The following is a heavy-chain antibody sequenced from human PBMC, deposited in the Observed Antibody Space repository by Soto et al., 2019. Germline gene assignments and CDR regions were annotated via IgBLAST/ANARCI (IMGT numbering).Heavy chain of an antibody. J-gene: IGHJ5*02. V-gene: IGHV3-74*01. CDR3: ATVFDL. CDR2: IDTDGGGT. Sequence: DVQLVESGGGLVQPGGSLRVSCAASGFTLGSHRIHWERQPPGKGLEWVSRIDTDGGGTSYADSVKGRFTISTDNAKNTVSLQMNGLRAEDTAVYYCATVFDLWGQGTLVTVSS. CDR1: GFTLGSHR.